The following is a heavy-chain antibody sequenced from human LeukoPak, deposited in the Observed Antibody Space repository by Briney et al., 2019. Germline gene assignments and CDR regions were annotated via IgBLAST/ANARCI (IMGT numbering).Heavy chain of an antibody. Sequence: ASVKVSCKASGYTFTNYTLNWVRQAPGQRLEWMGWINTGSGNTRYSPKFQGRVTITRDTSATTAYMELNSLRSEDTAVYLCVRAGVVVVAAARGAFDIWGQGTVVTVSS. CDR3: VRAGVVVVAAARGAFDI. CDR1: GYTFTNYT. D-gene: IGHD2-15*01. CDR2: INTGSGNT. J-gene: IGHJ3*02. V-gene: IGHV1-3*04.